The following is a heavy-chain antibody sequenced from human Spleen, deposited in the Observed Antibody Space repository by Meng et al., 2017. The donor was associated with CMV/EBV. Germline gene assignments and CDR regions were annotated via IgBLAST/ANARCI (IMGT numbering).Heavy chain of an antibody. J-gene: IGHJ4*02. Sequence: SCTGAGFSFGDYAVSWVRQASGKGLEWIGFIRSGACGGTTESVASVKGRFTILRDDSKSIGYLQMNSLKTEDTAVYYCTRVRIGFDYWGQGTLVTVSS. CDR1: GFSFGDYA. V-gene: IGHV3-49*04. D-gene: IGHD3-10*01. CDR2: IRSGACGGTT. CDR3: TRVRIGFDY.